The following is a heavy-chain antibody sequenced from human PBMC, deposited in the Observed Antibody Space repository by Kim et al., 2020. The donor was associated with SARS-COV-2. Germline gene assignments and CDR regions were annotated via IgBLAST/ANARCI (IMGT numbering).Heavy chain of an antibody. J-gene: IGHJ4*02. Sequence: SETLSLTCAVYGGSFSGYYWSWIRQPPGKGLEWIGEINHSGSTNYNPSLKSRVTISVDTSKNQFSLKLSSVTAADTAVYYCARRGGSMGMYYYDSSGKTYDWGQGTLVTVSS. D-gene: IGHD3-22*01. CDR1: GGSFSGYY. V-gene: IGHV4-34*01. CDR2: INHSGST. CDR3: ARRGGSMGMYYYDSSGKTYD.